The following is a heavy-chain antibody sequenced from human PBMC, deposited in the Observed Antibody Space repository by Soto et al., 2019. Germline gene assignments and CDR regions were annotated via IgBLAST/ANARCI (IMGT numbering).Heavy chain of an antibody. V-gene: IGHV4-31*03. CDR2: IYYSGST. J-gene: IGHJ6*02. CDR1: GGSISSGGYY. Sequence: QVQLQESGPGLVKPSQTLSLTCTVSGGSISSGGYYWSWIRQHPGKGLEWIGYIYYSGSTYYNPSLKSRVTISVDTSKNQFSLKLSSVTAADTAVYYCARDSYYGSGNWGYGMDVWGQGTTVTVSS. D-gene: IGHD3-10*01. CDR3: ARDSYYGSGNWGYGMDV.